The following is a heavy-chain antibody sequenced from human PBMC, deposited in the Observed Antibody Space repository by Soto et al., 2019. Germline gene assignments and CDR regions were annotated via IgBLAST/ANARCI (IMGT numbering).Heavy chain of an antibody. CDR2: IKEDGSEE. D-gene: IGHD2-2*01. V-gene: IGHV3-7*05. CDR1: GFTFSTYW. Sequence: EVQLVESGGGLVQPGGSLRLSCAASGFTFSTYWMNWVRQAPGKGLEWVANIKEDGSEEYYVDSVKGRFTISRDNAKNSLYLDMHSRRGEDTAVYYCARDWGAPGRVSAVGYYTHFGMDVWGQGTRVTVPS. J-gene: IGHJ6*02. CDR3: ARDWGAPGRVSAVGYYTHFGMDV.